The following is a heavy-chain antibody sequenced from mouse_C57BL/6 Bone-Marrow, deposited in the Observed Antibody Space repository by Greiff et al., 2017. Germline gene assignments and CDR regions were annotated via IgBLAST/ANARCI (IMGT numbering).Heavy chain of an antibody. CDR1: GYTFTSYW. D-gene: IGHD2-4*01. CDR2: IDPSASYT. J-gene: IGHJ2*01. CDR3: AGYYDNFDY. Sequence: VQLQQPGAELVMPGASVKLSCKASGYTFTSYWMHWVKQRPGQGLEWIGEIDPSASYTNYNQKFKGKSTLTVEKSSSTAYMQLSSLTSADSAVYYCAGYYDNFDYWGQGTTLTVSS. V-gene: IGHV1-69*01.